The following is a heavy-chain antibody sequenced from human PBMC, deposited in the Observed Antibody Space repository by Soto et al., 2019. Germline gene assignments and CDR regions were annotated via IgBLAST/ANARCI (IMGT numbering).Heavy chain of an antibody. CDR1: GGTFINHA. CDR2: IIPMFGTA. V-gene: IGHV1-69*13. CDR3: ARDDATYCGGDCYRYFFYGLDV. Sequence: SVKVSCKASGGTFINHAFSWVRQAPGQGLEWMGGIIPMFGTADYSQKFQGRVTITADESTTTAHMELSSLRSDDSAVYYCARDDATYCGGDCYRYFFYGLDVWGQGTTVTVSS. J-gene: IGHJ6*02. D-gene: IGHD2-21*02.